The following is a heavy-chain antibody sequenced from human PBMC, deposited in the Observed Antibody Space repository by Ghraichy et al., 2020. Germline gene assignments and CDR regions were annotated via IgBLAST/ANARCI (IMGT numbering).Heavy chain of an antibody. J-gene: IGHJ4*02. CDR2: IKQDGSEK. CDR1: GFTFSNYW. V-gene: IGHV3-7*01. CDR3: ASGYYRPHYFDY. Sequence: GGSLRLSCAASGFTFSNYWMSWVRQAPGKGLEWVANIKQDGSEKYYVDSVKGRFTISRDNAKNSLYLQMNSLRAEDTAVYYCASGYYRPHYFDYWGQGTLVTVSS. D-gene: IGHD3-22*01.